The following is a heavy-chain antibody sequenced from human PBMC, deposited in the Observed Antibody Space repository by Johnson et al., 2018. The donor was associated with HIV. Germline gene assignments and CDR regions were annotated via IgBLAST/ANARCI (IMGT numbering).Heavy chain of an antibody. D-gene: IGHD7-27*01. J-gene: IGHJ3*02. CDR3: AKTTRGNWGSCFDI. Sequence: VQLVESGGGLVKPGGSLRLSCAASGFSFSDYFMSWIRQAPGKGLECISYISSSGTTIYYTDSVKGRFTISRDKAKNSLYPQLNSLKAEDTSLYYCAKTTRGNWGSCFDIWGRGTMVTVSS. CDR2: ISSSGTTI. V-gene: IGHV3-11*04. CDR1: GFSFSDYF.